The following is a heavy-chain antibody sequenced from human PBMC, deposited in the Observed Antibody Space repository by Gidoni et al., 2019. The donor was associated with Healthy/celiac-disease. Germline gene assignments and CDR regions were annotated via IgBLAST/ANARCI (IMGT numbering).Heavy chain of an antibody. CDR2: INAGNGNT. V-gene: IGHV1-3*01. Sequence: QVQLVQSGAEVKKPGASVKVSCKASGYTFTSYAMHWVRQAPGQRLEWMGWINAGNGNTKYSQKFQGRVTITRDTSASTAYMELSSLRSEDTAVYYCARVFGRGYAFDYWGQGTLVTVSS. J-gene: IGHJ4*02. CDR3: ARVFGRGYAFDY. D-gene: IGHD5-12*01. CDR1: GYTFTSYA.